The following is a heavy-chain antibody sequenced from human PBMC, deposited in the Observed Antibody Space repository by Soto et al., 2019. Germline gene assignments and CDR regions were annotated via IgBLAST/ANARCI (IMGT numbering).Heavy chain of an antibody. CDR1: GGSVSSDSYY. CDR2: MYYSGST. D-gene: IGHD6-13*01. J-gene: IGHJ6*02. V-gene: IGHV4-61*01. CDR3: AREGGSSWKNYYFYYGMDV. Sequence: SETLSLTCTVSGGSVSSDSYYWSWIRQPPGKGLEWIGYMYYSGSTNYNPSLKSRVTISVDTSKNQFSLKLSSVTAADTAVYYCAREGGSSWKNYYFYYGMDVWGQGTTVTVSS.